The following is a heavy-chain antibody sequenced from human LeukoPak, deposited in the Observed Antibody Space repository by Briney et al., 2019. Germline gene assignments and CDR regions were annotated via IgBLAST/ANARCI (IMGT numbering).Heavy chain of an antibody. CDR3: TTSLRYFDPLYY. J-gene: IGHJ4*02. V-gene: IGHV3-15*01. Sequence: GGSLRLSCAASGFTFSNAWMSWVRQAPGKGLEWVGRIKSKTDGGTTDYAAPVKGRFTISRDDSKNTLYLQMNSLKTEDTAVYYCTTSLRYFDPLYYLGQGTLVTVSS. CDR1: GFTFSNAW. CDR2: IKSKTDGGTT. D-gene: IGHD3-9*01.